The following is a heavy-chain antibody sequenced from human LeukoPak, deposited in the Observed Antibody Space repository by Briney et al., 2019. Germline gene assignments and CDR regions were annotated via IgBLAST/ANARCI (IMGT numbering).Heavy chain of an antibody. CDR2: IHHSGST. CDR3: ARSHYDSSGSPIFGLGVDY. J-gene: IGHJ4*02. CDR1: GVSISSDGYP. D-gene: IGHD3-22*01. V-gene: IGHV4-30-2*01. Sequence: SQTLSLTCAVSGVSISSDGYPWNWIRQPPGKGLEWIGYIHHSGSTYYNPSLKSRVTISVDRSKNQFSLKLSSVTAADTAVYYCARSHYDSSGSPIFGLGVDYWGQGTLVTVSS.